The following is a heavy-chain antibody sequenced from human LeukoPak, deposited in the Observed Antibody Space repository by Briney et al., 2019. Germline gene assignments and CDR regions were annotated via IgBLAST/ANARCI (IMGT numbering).Heavy chain of an antibody. D-gene: IGHD5-12*01. J-gene: IGHJ4*02. Sequence: SETLSLTCTVSGGSISSSSYYWGWIRQPPGKGLKWIGSIYYSGSTYHNPSLKSRVTISVDTSKNQFSLKLSSVTAADTAVYYCARHSTLAMIDYWGQGTLVTVSS. CDR1: GGSISSSSYY. V-gene: IGHV4-39*01. CDR3: ARHSTLAMIDY. CDR2: IYYSGST.